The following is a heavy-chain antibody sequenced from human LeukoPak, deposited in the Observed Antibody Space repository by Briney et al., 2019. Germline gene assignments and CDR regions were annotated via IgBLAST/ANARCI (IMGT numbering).Heavy chain of an antibody. CDR3: AKDRSCTGSSCNVGS. CDR2: ISGRGGST. Sequence: GGSLRLSCAASGFTFSSFAMSWVRQAPGKGLGWVSAISGRGGSTYYADSVKGRFTISRDNSKNTLFLQMNSLRPEHTAVYYCAKDRSCTGSSCNVGSWGQGTMVTVSS. V-gene: IGHV3-23*01. CDR1: GFTFSSFA. J-gene: IGHJ3*01. D-gene: IGHD2-2*01.